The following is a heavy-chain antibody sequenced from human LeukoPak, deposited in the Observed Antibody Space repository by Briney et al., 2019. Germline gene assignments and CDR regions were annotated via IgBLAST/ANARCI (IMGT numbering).Heavy chain of an antibody. Sequence: GGSLRLSCAASGFTFSSYAMSWVRQAPGKGLEWVSAISGSGGSTYYADSVKGRFTMSRDNSKNTLYLEMNSLRAEDTAVYYCAKVGRSYVHAFDIWGQGTMVTVSS. CDR2: ISGSGGST. CDR3: AKVGRSYVHAFDI. CDR1: GFTFSSYA. J-gene: IGHJ3*02. D-gene: IGHD1-26*01. V-gene: IGHV3-23*01.